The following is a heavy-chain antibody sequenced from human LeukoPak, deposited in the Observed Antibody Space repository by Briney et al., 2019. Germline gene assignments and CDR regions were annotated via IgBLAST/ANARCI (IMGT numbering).Heavy chain of an antibody. CDR1: GFTFSSYD. CDR3: ARAPRVVAASLDY. D-gene: IGHD2-15*01. V-gene: IGHV3-13*01. CDR2: IGTAGDT. J-gene: IGHJ4*02. Sequence: GGSLRLSCAASGFTFSSYDMHWVRQATGKGLEWVSAIGTAGDTYYPGSVKGRFTISRENAKNSLYLQMNSLRAEDTAVYYCARAPRVVAASLDYWGQGTLVTVSS.